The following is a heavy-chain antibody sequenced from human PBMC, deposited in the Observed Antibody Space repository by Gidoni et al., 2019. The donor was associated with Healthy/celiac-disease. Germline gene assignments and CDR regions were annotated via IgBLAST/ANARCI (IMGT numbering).Heavy chain of an antibody. Sequence: EVQLVESGGGFVQPGRSLRLSCAASGFTFDDYAMHWVRQAPGKGLEWVSGITWNSGSIGYADSVKGRFTISRDNAKNSLYLQMNSLRAEDTALYYCARIGTAMGAFDYWGQGTLVTVSS. D-gene: IGHD5-18*01. CDR3: ARIGTAMGAFDY. CDR2: ITWNSGSI. J-gene: IGHJ4*02. V-gene: IGHV3-9*01. CDR1: GFTFDDYA.